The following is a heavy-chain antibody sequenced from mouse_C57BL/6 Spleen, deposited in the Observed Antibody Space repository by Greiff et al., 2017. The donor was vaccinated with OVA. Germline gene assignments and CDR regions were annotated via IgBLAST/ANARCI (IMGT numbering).Heavy chain of an antibody. CDR3: AMKLGED. Sequence: VQLQQSGPELVKPGASVKISCKASGYAFSSSWMNWVKQRPGKGLEWIGRIYPGDGDTNYNGKFKGKATLTADKSSGTAYMQLSSLTSEDSAVYFCAMKLGEDWGQGTTLTVSS. J-gene: IGHJ2*01. V-gene: IGHV1-82*01. D-gene: IGHD3-3*01. CDR2: IYPGDGDT. CDR1: GYAFSSSW.